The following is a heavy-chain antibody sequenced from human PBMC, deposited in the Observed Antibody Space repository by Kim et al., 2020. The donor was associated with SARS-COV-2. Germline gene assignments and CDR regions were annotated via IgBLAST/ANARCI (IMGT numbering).Heavy chain of an antibody. CDR1: GGSISSYY. CDR2: IYYSGST. J-gene: IGHJ6*03. D-gene: IGHD3-22*01. CDR3: AGLYYYDSSGYFYYYYMDV. Sequence: SETLSLTCTVSGGSISSYYWSWIRQPPGKGLEWIGYIYYSGSTNYNPSLKSRVTISVDTSKNQFSLKLSSVTAADTAVYYCAGLYYYDSSGYFYYYYMDVWGKGTTVTVSS. V-gene: IGHV4-59*01.